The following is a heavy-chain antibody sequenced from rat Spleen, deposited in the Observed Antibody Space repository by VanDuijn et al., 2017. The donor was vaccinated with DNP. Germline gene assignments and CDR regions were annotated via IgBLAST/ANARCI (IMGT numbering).Heavy chain of an antibody. V-gene: IGHV5-29*01. CDR2: ISYDGSST. J-gene: IGHJ2*01. CDR3: ARHRYNYGYYFDY. Sequence: EVQLVESDGGLVQPGRSLKLSCAASGFTFSDYYMAWVRQAPTKGLEWVATISYDGSSTYYRDSVKGRFTISRDNAKSTLYLQMDSLRSEDTATYYCARHRYNYGYYFDYWGQGVMVTVSS. CDR1: GFTFSDYY. D-gene: IGHD1-5*01.